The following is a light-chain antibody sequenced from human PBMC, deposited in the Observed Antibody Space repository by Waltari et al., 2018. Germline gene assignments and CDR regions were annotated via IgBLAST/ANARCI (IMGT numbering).Light chain of an antibody. J-gene: IGKJ2*01. CDR3: QQTSITPRT. Sequence: DIQMTQSPSSLSASVGDSVTITCRASQSISNFLNWYQQKPGKAPRLLIYTSSTLQGGVPARFNGSGSGTDFTLTISSLLPEDFASFYCQQTSITPRTFGQGTKLEI. CDR1: QSISNF. CDR2: TSS. V-gene: IGKV1-39*01.